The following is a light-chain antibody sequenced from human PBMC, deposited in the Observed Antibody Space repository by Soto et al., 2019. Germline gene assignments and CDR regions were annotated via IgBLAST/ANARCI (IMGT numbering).Light chain of an antibody. CDR1: NIWSKS. J-gene: IGLJ2*01. V-gene: IGLV3-21*02. CDR2: DDD. CDR3: QVWDSDTDHVV. Sequence: SYELTQPPSVSVAPGQTASFTCGGHNIWSKSVHWYQQKPGQAPILVIYDDDDRPSGIPGRFSGSNSGSAATLTISRVEAGDEADYYCQVWDSDTDHVVFGGGTKPTVL.